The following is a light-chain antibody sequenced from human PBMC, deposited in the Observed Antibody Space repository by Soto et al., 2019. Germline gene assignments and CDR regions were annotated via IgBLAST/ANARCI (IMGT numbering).Light chain of an antibody. CDR1: QSISGY. Sequence: DIQVTQSPSSLSASVGDRVTISCRASQSISGYLNWYQQKPGKAPNLLIFDASSLQSGVPSRFSGRGSGAEYTLTISSLQPDDFATYYCQHYNSYSEAFGQGTKVDIK. V-gene: IGKV1-5*01. J-gene: IGKJ1*01. CDR2: DAS. CDR3: QHYNSYSEA.